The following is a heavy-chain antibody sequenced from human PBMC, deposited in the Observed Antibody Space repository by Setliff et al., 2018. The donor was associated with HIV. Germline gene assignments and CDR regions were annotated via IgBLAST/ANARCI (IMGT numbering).Heavy chain of an antibody. V-gene: IGHV1-18*01. J-gene: IGHJ2*01. CDR1: GGTFSSYA. CDR3: ARGVDYGDYVGFWYFDL. CDR2: INTYSGNT. Sequence: ASVKVSCKASGGTFSSYAIGWVRQAPGQGLEWMGWINTYSGNTNYAQRLQGRVTMTTDTTTSTAYMELRSLRSDDTAVYYCARGVDYGDYVGFWYFDLWGRGTLVTVSS. D-gene: IGHD4-17*01.